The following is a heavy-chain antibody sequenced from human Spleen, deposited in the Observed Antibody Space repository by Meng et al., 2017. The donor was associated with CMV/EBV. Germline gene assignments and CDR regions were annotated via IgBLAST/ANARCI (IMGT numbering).Heavy chain of an antibody. CDR3: ARESFGAFDI. J-gene: IGHJ3*02. D-gene: IGHD1-26*01. Sequence: SETLSLTCTVSGDSVSSYYWSWIRQPPGKGLEWIGYMFHSGITNYSPSLKSRVTISVDTSTNQFSLNLASVPAADTAVYYCARESFGAFDIWGQGTMVTVSS. CDR1: GDSVSSYY. CDR2: MFHSGIT. V-gene: IGHV4-59*02.